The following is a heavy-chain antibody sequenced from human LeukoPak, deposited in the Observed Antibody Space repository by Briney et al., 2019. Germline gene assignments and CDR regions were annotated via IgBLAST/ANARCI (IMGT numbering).Heavy chain of an antibody. Sequence: SGTLSHTCAVSGGSISSSNWWSWVRQPPGKGLEWIGEIYHSGSTNYNPSLKSRVTISVDKSKNQFSLKLSSVTAADTAVYYCAREFHYDSSGYYFSWGQGTLVTVSS. V-gene: IGHV4-4*02. CDR3: AREFHYDSSGYYFS. CDR2: IYHSGST. CDR1: GGSISSSNW. J-gene: IGHJ5*02. D-gene: IGHD3-22*01.